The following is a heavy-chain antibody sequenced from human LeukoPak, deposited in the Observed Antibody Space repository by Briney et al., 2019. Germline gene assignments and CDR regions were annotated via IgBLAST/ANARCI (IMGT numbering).Heavy chain of an antibody. CDR2: IYYSGST. D-gene: IGHD2-2*01. J-gene: IGHJ5*02. CDR3: ARVRGYCSSTSCYSGNWFDP. Sequence: SETLSLTCTVSGGSISSHYWSWIRRPPGKGLEWIGYIYYSGSTNYNPSLKSRVTISVDTSKNQFSLKLSSVTAADTAVYYCARVRGYCSSTSCYSGNWFDPWGQGTLVTVSS. V-gene: IGHV4-59*11. CDR1: GGSISSHY.